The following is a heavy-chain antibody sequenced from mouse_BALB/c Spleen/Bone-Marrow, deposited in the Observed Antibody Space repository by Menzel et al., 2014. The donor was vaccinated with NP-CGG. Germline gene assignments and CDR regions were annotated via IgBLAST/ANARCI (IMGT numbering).Heavy chain of an antibody. CDR2: INPDSSTI. CDR1: GFDFSRYW. J-gene: IGHJ1*01. V-gene: IGHV4-1*02. Sequence: EVMLVESGGGLVQPGGSLKLPCAASGFDFSRYWMSWVRQVPGKGLEWIGEINPDSSTINYTPSLKDKFIISRDNAKNTLYLQMSKVRSEDTALYYCARLNYYGNLFVWGAGTTVTVSS. D-gene: IGHD1-1*01. CDR3: ARLNYYGNLFV.